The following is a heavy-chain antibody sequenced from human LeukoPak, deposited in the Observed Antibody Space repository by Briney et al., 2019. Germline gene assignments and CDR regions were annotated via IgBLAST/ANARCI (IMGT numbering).Heavy chain of an antibody. V-gene: IGHV1-18*01. CDR3: AISSPDSSSWYGYFDY. CDR1: GYTFTSYG. CDR2: ISAYNGNT. D-gene: IGHD6-13*01. J-gene: IGHJ4*02. Sequence: EASVKVSCKASGYTFTSYGISWVRQAPGQGLEWMGWISAYNGNTNCAQKLQGRVTMTTDTSTSTAYMELRSLRSDDTAVYYCAISSPDSSSWYGYFDYWGQGTLVTVSS.